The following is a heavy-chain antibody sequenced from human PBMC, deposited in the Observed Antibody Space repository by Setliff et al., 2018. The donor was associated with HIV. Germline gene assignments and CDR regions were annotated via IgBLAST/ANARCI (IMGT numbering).Heavy chain of an antibody. CDR3: VRGYYYDKTGYGTFDI. Sequence: ASVKVSCKASGYTFTAYGITWVRQAPGQGLEWMGWMSAYSGDTKYAQKIQGRVNMTRDTSTDTAYVELRSLRFDDAALYYCVRGYYYDKTGYGTFDIWGQGTVVTVSS. V-gene: IGHV1-18*04. CDR2: MSAYSGDT. J-gene: IGHJ3*02. D-gene: IGHD3-22*01. CDR1: GYTFTAYG.